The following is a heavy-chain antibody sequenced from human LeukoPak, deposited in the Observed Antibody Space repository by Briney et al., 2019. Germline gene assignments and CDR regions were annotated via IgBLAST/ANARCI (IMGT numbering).Heavy chain of an antibody. CDR2: IYPGDSDT. D-gene: IGHD6-13*01. CDR1: GYSFTSYW. CDR3: ARLMLSWYSSSWYVGPFDY. V-gene: IGHV5-51*01. J-gene: IGHJ4*02. Sequence: GESLQISCKGSGYSFTSYWIVWVRHMPGKGLEWMGIIYPGDSDTRYSPSFQSQVTISADKSISTAYLQWSSLKASDTAMYYCARLMLSWYSSSWYVGPFDYWGQGTLVTVSS.